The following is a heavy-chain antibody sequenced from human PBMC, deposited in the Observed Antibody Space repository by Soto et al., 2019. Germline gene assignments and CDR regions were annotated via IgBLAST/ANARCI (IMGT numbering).Heavy chain of an antibody. V-gene: IGHV1-18*01. D-gene: IGHD1-26*01. CDR1: GYTFTSYG. CDR3: ARVVGALGPWFDP. CDR2: ISAYNGNT. Sequence: QVQLVQSGAEVKKPGASVKVSCKASGYTFTSYGISWVRQAPGQGLEWMGRISAYNGNTNYAQKLQGRVTMTTATSTSTAYMGLRSLRSADTAVYYCARVVGALGPWFDPWGQGTLVTVSS. J-gene: IGHJ5*02.